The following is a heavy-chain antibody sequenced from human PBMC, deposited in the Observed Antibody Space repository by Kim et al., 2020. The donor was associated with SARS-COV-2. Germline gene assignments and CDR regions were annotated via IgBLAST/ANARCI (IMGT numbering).Heavy chain of an antibody. J-gene: IGHJ3*02. V-gene: IGHV3-9*01. CDR3: AKDWVNQPHDAFDI. CDR1: GFTFGDYA. Sequence: GGSLRLSCAASGFTFGDYAMHWVRQAPGKGLEWVSGISWNSGSIGYADSVKGRFTISRYNAKNSLYLQMNSLRAEDTALYYCAKDWVNQPHDAFDIWGQGTMVTVSS. CDR2: ISWNSGSI.